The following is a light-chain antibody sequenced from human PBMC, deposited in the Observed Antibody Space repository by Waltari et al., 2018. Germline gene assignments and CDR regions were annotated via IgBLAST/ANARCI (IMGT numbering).Light chain of an antibody. CDR1: QSISSY. J-gene: IGKJ3*01. CDR2: AAS. V-gene: IGKV1-39*01. CDR3: QQSYSTPFT. Sequence: QMTQSPSSLSASVGDRVTITCRASQSISSYLNWYQQKPGKAPKLLIYAASSLQSGVPSRFSGSGSGTDFTLTISSLQPEDFATYYCQQSYSTPFTFGPGTKVDIK.